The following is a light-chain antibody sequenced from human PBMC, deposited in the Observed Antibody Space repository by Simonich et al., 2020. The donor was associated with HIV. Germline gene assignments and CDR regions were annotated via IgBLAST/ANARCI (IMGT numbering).Light chain of an antibody. CDR2: GDS. Sequence: SYVLTQPPSVSVAPGKTARITCGGNNIGSKSVHWYQQKPGQAPVLVVYGDSDRPSGDPERFSGSNSGNTVPLTISRVGAGDEADYYCQVWDSSSDHPHVVFGGGTKLTVL. CDR1: NIGSKS. CDR3: QVWDSSSDHPHVV. J-gene: IGLJ2*01. V-gene: IGLV3-21*03.